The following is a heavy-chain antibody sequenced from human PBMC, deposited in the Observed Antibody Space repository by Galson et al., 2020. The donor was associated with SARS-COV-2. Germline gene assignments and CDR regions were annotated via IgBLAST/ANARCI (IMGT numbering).Heavy chain of an antibody. CDR3: ARGGEWELPYYFDY. V-gene: IGHV3-30*04. CDR2: ISSDGSNS. Sequence: GESLKISCAASGFTFSNYVMHWVRQAPGKGPEWVAVISSDGSNSFYAHSLKGRFTISRDNSKSTLYLQMNSLRAEDTAVYYCARGGEWELPYYFDYWGQGTLVTVSS. J-gene: IGHJ4*02. CDR1: GFTFSNYV. D-gene: IGHD1-26*01.